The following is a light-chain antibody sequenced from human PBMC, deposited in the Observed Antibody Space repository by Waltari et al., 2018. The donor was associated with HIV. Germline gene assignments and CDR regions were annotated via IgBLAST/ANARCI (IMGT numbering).Light chain of an antibody. CDR2: GAS. J-gene: IGKJ4*01. V-gene: IGKV3-20*01. CDR1: QSVSSSY. Sequence: EIVLTQSPGSLSLSPGERATLSCRASQSVSSSYLAWYQQKAGQAPRLLIYGASSRATGIPDRFSGSGSGTDFTRTISRLEPEDFAVYYCQQYGNSPLTFGGGTKVEIK. CDR3: QQYGNSPLT.